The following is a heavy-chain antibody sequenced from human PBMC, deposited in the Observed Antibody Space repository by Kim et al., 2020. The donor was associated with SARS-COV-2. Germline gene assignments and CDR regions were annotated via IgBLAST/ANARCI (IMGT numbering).Heavy chain of an antibody. CDR2: MSYDGSLK. J-gene: IGHJ3*02. CDR1: GFTLTKYG. D-gene: IGHD6-19*01. Sequence: GGSLRLSCEASGFTLTKYGMHWVRQAPGTGLEWVAFMSYDGSLKHYGEAVKGRFTISRDTSKNILFLHMDSLRPDDTAVYFCTRGAVSGNDALGIWGQGSLVSVSS. CDR3: TRGAVSGNDALGI. V-gene: IGHV3-30*03.